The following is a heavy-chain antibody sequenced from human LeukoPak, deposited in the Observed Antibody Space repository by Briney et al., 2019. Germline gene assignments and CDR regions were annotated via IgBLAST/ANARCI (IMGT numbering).Heavy chain of an antibody. V-gene: IGHV1-18*01. CDR2: ISAYNGNT. D-gene: IGHD6-19*01. CDR1: GYTFATYG. Sequence: ASVKVSCTASGYTFATYGITWVRQAPGQGLEWMGWISAYNGNTNYAQKLQGRVTPTTDTSTTTAYMDLRSLRSDDTAVYYCARYTRGSTDYWGQGTLVTVSS. CDR3: ARYTRGSTDY. J-gene: IGHJ4*02.